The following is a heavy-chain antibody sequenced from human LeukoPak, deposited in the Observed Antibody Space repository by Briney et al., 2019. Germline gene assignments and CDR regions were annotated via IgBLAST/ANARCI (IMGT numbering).Heavy chain of an antibody. CDR1: GYTFTGYY. Sequence: ASVKVSCKASGYTFTGYYMHWVRQAPGQGLEWMGRINPNRGGTNYAQKFQGRVTMTRDTSISTAYMELSRLRSDDTAVYYCARDSPATDSNFDYWGQGTLVTVSP. D-gene: IGHD3-3*01. J-gene: IGHJ4*02. V-gene: IGHV1-2*06. CDR3: ARDSPATDSNFDY. CDR2: INPNRGGT.